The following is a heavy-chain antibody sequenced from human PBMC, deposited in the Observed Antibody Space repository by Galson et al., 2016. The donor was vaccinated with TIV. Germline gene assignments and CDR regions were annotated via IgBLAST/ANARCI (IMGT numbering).Heavy chain of an antibody. Sequence: SLRLSCAASGLSVSINYMTWVRQAPGKGLEWVSLISDGGSTYYPDSVKGRFTISRDNSKNTLYLQMNGLRAEDTGVYYCARDRIVDATYYYYYYGMDVWGQGTAVTVSS. CDR3: ARDRIVDATYYYYYYGMDV. CDR1: GLSVSINY. CDR2: ISDGGST. D-gene: IGHD1-26*01. V-gene: IGHV3-66*02. J-gene: IGHJ6*02.